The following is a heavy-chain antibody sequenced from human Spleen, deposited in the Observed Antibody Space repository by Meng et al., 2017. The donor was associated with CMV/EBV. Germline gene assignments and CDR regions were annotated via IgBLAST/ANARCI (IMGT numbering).Heavy chain of an antibody. CDR3: ARCGRYDFWSGYYPFFDY. CDR1: SGFKSSYY. Sequence: SETLSLTCTVSSGFKSSYYWSWIRQLPGKGLEWIGSIYHSGSTYYNPSLKSRVTISVDTSKNQFSLKLSSVTAADTAVYHCARCGRYDFWSGYYPFFDYWGQGTLVTVSS. D-gene: IGHD3-3*01. J-gene: IGHJ4*02. V-gene: IGHV4-59*12. CDR2: IYHSGST.